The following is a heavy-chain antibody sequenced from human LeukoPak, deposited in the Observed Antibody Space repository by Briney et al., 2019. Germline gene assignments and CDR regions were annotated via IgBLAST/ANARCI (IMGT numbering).Heavy chain of an antibody. CDR2: ISSGGTFV. V-gene: IGHV3-21*01. CDR1: GFTFSSYT. Sequence: AGGSLRLSCTGSGFTFSSYTLHWVRQAPGKELEWVSSISSGGTFVFYADSATGRFTISRDNAGKFLYLQMDSLRAEDTAVYYCATLGCAGENCPRAGRALGGYWGQGTLVTVSS. J-gene: IGHJ4*02. D-gene: IGHD2-21*01. CDR3: ATLGCAGENCPRAGRALGGY.